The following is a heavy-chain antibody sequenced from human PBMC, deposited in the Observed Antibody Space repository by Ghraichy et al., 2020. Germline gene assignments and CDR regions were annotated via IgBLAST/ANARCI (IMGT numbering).Heavy chain of an antibody. CDR2: ISGSGGST. J-gene: IGHJ6*02. CDR3: AKVIAVAARHDYYYGMDV. CDR1: GFTFSSYA. D-gene: IGHD6-19*01. Sequence: GGSLRLSCAASGFTFSSYAMSWVRQAPGKGLEWVSAISGSGGSTYYADSVKGWFTISRDNSKNTLYLQMNSLRAEDTAVYYCAKVIAVAARHDYYYGMDVWGQGTTVTVSS. V-gene: IGHV3-23*01.